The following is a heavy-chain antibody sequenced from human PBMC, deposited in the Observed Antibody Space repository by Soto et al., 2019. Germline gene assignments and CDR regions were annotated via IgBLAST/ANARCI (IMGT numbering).Heavy chain of an antibody. CDR1: GFPFSSYS. J-gene: IGHJ4*02. CDR2: ISSSSSTI. V-gene: IGHV3-48*01. CDR3: AREPVYNWNYFDY. D-gene: IGHD1-20*01. Sequence: GGSLILSCAASGFPFSSYSMNWVRQAPGKGLEWVSYISSSSSTIYYADSVKGRFTISRDNAKNSLYLQMNSLRAEDTAVYYCAREPVYNWNYFDYWGQGTLVTVSS.